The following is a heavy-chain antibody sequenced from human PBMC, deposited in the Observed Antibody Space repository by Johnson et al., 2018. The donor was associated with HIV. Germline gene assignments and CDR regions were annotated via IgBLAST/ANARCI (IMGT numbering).Heavy chain of an antibody. CDR1: GFTFTSFV. Sequence: QVQLVESGGGVVQPGTSLRLSCAASGFTFTSFVMHWVRQAPGKGLEWVGFISYDGSNKYFTDSVRGRFTISRDNSRNTLFLQMNSLRAEDTGVYYCVRRFYDSSAFDIWGQGTLVTVSS. V-gene: IGHV3-30-3*01. D-gene: IGHD3-22*01. CDR2: ISYDGSNK. J-gene: IGHJ3*02. CDR3: VRRFYDSSAFDI.